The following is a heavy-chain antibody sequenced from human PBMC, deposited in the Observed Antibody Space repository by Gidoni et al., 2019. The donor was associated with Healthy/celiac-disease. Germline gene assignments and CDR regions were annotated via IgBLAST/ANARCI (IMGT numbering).Heavy chain of an antibody. J-gene: IGHJ3*02. D-gene: IGHD3-10*01. CDR1: GGTFSSYA. CDR2: IIPTFGTA. V-gene: IGHV1-69*06. Sequence: QVQLVQSGAEVKKPGSSVKVSCKASGGTFSSYAISWVRQAPGQGVEWMGGIIPTFGTANYAQKFQGRVTITADKSTSTAYMELSSLRSEDTAVYYCARVRITMVRGAPSDAFDIWGQGTMVTVSS. CDR3: ARVRITMVRGAPSDAFDI.